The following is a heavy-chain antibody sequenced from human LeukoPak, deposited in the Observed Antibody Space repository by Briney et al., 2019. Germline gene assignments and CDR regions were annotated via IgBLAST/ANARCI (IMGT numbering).Heavy chain of an antibody. CDR1: GYTFTGYY. Sequence: PGASVKVSCKASGYTFTGYYMHWVRQAPGQGLEWMGWINPNSGGTNYAQKFQGRVTMTRDTSISTAYMELSRLRSDDTAVYYCARDSPAVSGRYNSWGQGTLVTVSS. J-gene: IGHJ4*02. CDR2: INPNSGGT. D-gene: IGHD6-19*01. V-gene: IGHV1-2*02. CDR3: ARDSPAVSGRYNS.